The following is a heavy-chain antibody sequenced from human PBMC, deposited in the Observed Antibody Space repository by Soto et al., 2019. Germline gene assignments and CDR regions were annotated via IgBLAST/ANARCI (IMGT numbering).Heavy chain of an antibody. D-gene: IGHD2-21*02. Sequence: EVQLLESGGDLVKPGGSLRLSCAASGFAFGTSAMSWVRQVPGEGLEWVSSISAGGGSTNYAASVKGRFTVSRDNSETTLSLRMSSLGVADTAIYYCAKGSPLANGGDVNSFDPWGQGTLVTVSS. CDR1: GFAFGTSA. V-gene: IGHV3-23*01. CDR3: AKGSPLANGGDVNSFDP. J-gene: IGHJ5*02. CDR2: ISAGGGST.